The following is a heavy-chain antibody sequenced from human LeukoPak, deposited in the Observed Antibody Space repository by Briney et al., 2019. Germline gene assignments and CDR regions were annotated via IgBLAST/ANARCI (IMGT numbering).Heavy chain of an antibody. Sequence: GGSLRLSCAASGFTFSSYAMHWVRQAPGKGLEWVAVISYDGSNKYYADSVKGRFTISRGNSKNTLYLQMNSLRAEDTAVYYCARDPEYYFDYWGQGTLVTVSS. CDR2: ISYDGSNK. V-gene: IGHV3-30-3*01. CDR1: GFTFSSYA. J-gene: IGHJ4*02. CDR3: ARDPEYYFDY.